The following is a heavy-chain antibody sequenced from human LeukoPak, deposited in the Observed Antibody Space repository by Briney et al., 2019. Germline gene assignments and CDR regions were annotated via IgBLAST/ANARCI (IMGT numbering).Heavy chain of an antibody. CDR1: GVTFSSYA. Sequence: RGSLRLSCAAPGVTFSSYAMHSVPQAPGKGLEYVSAICSNGGSAYYANSVQGRFTISRDNSKNTLYLQMGSLRAEDMAVYYCARDTRLIGNYYYDSSGMGYCDLWGRGTLVTVSS. CDR2: ICSNGGSA. D-gene: IGHD3-22*01. CDR3: ARDTRLIGNYYYDSSGMGYCDL. J-gene: IGHJ2*01. V-gene: IGHV3-64*01.